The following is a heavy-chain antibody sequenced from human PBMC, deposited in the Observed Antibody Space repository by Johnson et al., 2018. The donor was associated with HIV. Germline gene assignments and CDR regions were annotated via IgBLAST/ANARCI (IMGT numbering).Heavy chain of an antibody. J-gene: IGHJ3*01. V-gene: IGHV3-30-3*01. CDR3: ARDQRGGYSYGDTFDF. CDR2: ISFDGNNK. Sequence: QVQLVESGGGVVQPGRSLRLSCAASGFTFSSFAMHWVRQAPGKGVEWVTFISFDGNNKYYGDSVKGRFTISRDNSKNMLYLLMNSLRADDTAVYYCARDQRGGYSYGDTFDFWGQGTMVTVSS. CDR1: GFTFSSFA. D-gene: IGHD5-18*01.